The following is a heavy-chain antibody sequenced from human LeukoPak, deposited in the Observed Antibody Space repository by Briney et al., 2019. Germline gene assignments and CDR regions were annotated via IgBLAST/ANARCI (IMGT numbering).Heavy chain of an antibody. D-gene: IGHD2-15*01. V-gene: IGHV3-30*18. CDR1: GFTFSSYG. CDR2: ISYVGSNK. CDR3: AKETSYCSGGSCYSSWFDL. J-gene: IGHJ5*02. Sequence: RGSLRLSCAASGFTFSSYGMHSVRQAPGKGLEWVAVISYVGSNKYYADSVKGRFTISRDNSKNTLYLQMNSLRGEGTAVYYCAKETSYCSGGSCYSSWFDLWGQGTLVTVSS.